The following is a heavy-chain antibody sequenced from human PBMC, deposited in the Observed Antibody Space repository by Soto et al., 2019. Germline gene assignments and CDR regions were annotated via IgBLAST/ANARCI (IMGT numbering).Heavy chain of an antibody. CDR1: GFTFSSYA. Sequence: GGSLRLSCAASGFTFSSYAMHWVRQAPGKGLEWVAVISYDGSNKYYADSVKGRFTISRDNSKNTLYLQMNSLRAEDTAVYYCSRDSGRFLEWLLQEYYYYGMDVWGQGTTVTVSS. V-gene: IGHV3-30-3*01. CDR2: ISYDGSNK. D-gene: IGHD3-3*01. CDR3: SRDSGRFLEWLLQEYYYYGMDV. J-gene: IGHJ6*02.